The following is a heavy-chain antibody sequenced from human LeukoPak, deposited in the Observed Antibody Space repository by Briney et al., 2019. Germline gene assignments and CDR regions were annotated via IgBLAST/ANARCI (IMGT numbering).Heavy chain of an antibody. J-gene: IGHJ4*02. CDR3: ARGRGDYVWGSYRYTHYFDY. V-gene: IGHV4-34*01. D-gene: IGHD3-16*02. CDR2: INHSGST. CDR1: GGSFSGYY. Sequence: ASETLSLTCAVYGGSFSGYYWSWIRQPPGKGLEWIGEINHSGSTNYNPSLKSRVTISVDTSKNQFSLKLGSVTAADTAVYYCARGRGDYVWGSYRYTHYFDYWGQGTLVTVSS.